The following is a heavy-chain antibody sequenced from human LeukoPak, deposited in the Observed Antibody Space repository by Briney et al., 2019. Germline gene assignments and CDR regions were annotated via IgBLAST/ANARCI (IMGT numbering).Heavy chain of an antibody. Sequence: GGPLRLSCAAFGFTFCSYWMSWVRQAPGKGLEWVANIKQDGSEKYYVDSVKGRFTISRDNAKNSLYLQMNSLRAEDTAVYYRARGRVVVVPAAIYYWGQGTLVTVSS. CDR1: GFTFCSYW. CDR3: ARGRVVVVPAAIYY. J-gene: IGHJ4*02. V-gene: IGHV3-7*03. D-gene: IGHD2-2*01. CDR2: IKQDGSEK.